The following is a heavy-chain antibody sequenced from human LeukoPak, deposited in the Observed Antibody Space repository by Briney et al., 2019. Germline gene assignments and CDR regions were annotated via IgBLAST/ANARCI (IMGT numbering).Heavy chain of an antibody. CDR3: ARGRSVAAAGKGGAFDI. J-gene: IGHJ3*02. V-gene: IGHV4-4*07. Sequence: PSETLSLTCTVSGGSISSYYWSWIRQPAGKGLEWIGRIYTSGSTYYNPSLKSRVTISVDTSKNQFSLKLSSVTAADTAVYYCARGRSVAAAGKGGAFDIWGQGTMVTVSS. D-gene: IGHD6-13*01. CDR1: GGSISSYY. CDR2: IYTSGST.